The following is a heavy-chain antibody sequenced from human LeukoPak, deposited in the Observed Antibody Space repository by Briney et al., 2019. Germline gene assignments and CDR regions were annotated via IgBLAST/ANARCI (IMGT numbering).Heavy chain of an antibody. J-gene: IGHJ4*02. V-gene: IGHV1-18*01. CDR3: ARRFRYFDWLPPYYFDY. Sequence: ASVKVSCKASGYTLTSYGISWVRQAPGQGLEWMGWISAYNGNTNYARKLQGRVTMTTDTSTSTAYMELGSLRSDDTAVYYCARRFRYFDWLPPYYFDYWGQGTLVTVSS. D-gene: IGHD3-9*01. CDR2: ISAYNGNT. CDR1: GYTLTSYG.